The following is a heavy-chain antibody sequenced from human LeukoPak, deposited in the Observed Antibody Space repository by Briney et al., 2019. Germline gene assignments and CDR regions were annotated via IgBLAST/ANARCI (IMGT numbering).Heavy chain of an antibody. V-gene: IGHV3-15*01. J-gene: IGHJ4*02. CDR2: IKSKADGGTT. Sequence: PGRSLRLSCAASGFTFSNACMSWVRPAPGKGLEWVGHIKSKADGGTTDFAAPVKGRFTISRDDSKNTLFLQMNSLKTEDTAVYYCTTGTWIQLWLADYWGQGSLVTVSS. D-gene: IGHD5-18*01. CDR3: TTGTWIQLWLADY. CDR1: GFTFSNAC.